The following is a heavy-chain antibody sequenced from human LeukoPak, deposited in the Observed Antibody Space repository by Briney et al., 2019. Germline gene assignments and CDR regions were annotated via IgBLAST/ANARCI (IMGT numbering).Heavy chain of an antibody. CDR2: IYYSGST. Sequence: KSSETLSLTCTVSGGSISSSSYYWGWIRQPPGKGLEWIGSIYYSGSTYYNPSLKSRVTISVDTSKNQFSLKLSSVTAADTAVYYCALEGGEGGAFDIWGQGTMVTVSS. V-gene: IGHV4-39*07. CDR1: GGSISSSSYY. D-gene: IGHD2-21*01. CDR3: ALEGGEGGAFDI. J-gene: IGHJ3*02.